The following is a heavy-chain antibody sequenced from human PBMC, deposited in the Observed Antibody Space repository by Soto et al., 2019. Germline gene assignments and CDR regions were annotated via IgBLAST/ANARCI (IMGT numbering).Heavy chain of an antibody. D-gene: IGHD6-13*01. CDR3: AKDYASSSWYFEFCGMDV. Sequence: TGGSLRLSCASSGVTFSSYGMHLVRQAPGKGLEWVAVISYDGSNKYYADSVKGRFTISRDNSKNTLYLQMNSLRAEDTAVYYCAKDYASSSWYFEFCGMDVWGQGTTVTVSS. CDR1: GVTFSSYG. V-gene: IGHV3-30*18. CDR2: ISYDGSNK. J-gene: IGHJ6*02.